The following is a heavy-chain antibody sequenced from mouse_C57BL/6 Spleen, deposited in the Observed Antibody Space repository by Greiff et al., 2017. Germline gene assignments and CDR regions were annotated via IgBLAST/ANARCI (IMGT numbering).Heavy chain of an antibody. CDR3: ARERRPHYAMDY. Sequence: QVTLKECGPGILQSSQTLSLTCSFSGFSLSTSGMGVSWIRQPSGKGLEWLAHIYWDDDKRYNPSLKSRLTISKDTSRNQVFLKITSVDTADTATYYCARERRPHYAMDYWGQGTSVTVSS. CDR1: GFSLSTSGMG. CDR2: IYWDDDK. J-gene: IGHJ4*01. V-gene: IGHV8-12*01.